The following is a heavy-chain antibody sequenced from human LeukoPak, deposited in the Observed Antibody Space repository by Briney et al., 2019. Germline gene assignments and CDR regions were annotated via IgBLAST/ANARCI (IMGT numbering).Heavy chain of an antibody. J-gene: IGHJ3*02. Sequence: ASVKVSCKASGYTFTSYGISWVRQAPGQGLEWMGWISAYNGNTNYAQKLQGRVTMTTDTSTSTAYMELRSLRSDDTAVYYCARDYAVLLWFGELSDDAFDIWGQGTMVTVSS. V-gene: IGHV1-18*01. D-gene: IGHD3-10*01. CDR2: ISAYNGNT. CDR1: GYTFTSYG. CDR3: ARDYAVLLWFGELSDDAFDI.